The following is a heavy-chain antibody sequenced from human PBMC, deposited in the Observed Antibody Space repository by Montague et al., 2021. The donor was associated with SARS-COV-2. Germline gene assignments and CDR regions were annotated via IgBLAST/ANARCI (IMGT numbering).Heavy chain of an antibody. CDR2: INHSGTT. J-gene: IGHJ6*03. CDR1: DGSFSNFY. Sequence: SETLSLTCAVFDGSFSNFYWSWIRQPPGKGLEWIGEINHSGTTYYNPSLKSRVTISVDTPRNQFSLKLNSVTAADAAVYYCASGDNNGSGYLDVWGKGTTVTVSS. V-gene: IGHV4-34*01. D-gene: IGHD1-26*01. CDR3: ASGDNNGSGYLDV.